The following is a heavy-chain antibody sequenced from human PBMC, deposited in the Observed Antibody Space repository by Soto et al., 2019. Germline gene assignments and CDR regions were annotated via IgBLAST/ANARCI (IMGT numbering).Heavy chain of an antibody. D-gene: IGHD2-15*01. CDR3: ARARWYDAFDV. J-gene: IGHJ3*01. Sequence: SETLSLTCAVSGFFISSGNYWGWIRKPPGKGLEWIGSIFHGGNTYYNPSLKSRVTISVDMSKNQFSLKLNAVTAADTAVYYCARARWYDAFDVWGQGTVVTVSS. CDR1: GFFISSGNY. V-gene: IGHV4-38-2*01. CDR2: IFHGGNT.